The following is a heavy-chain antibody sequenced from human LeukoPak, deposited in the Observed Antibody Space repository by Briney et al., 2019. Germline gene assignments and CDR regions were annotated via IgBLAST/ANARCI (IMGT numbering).Heavy chain of an antibody. J-gene: IGHJ4*02. CDR2: LIPIFGTA. CDR1: GGTFSSYA. CDR3: ARGQGYNDAPFDY. D-gene: IGHD5-18*01. Sequence: GSSVKVSCQASGGTFSSYAISWVRQAPGQGLEWMGGLIPIFGTANNAQKFQSRVTITTEESTSTAYMWLSSLRSEDTAVYYCARGQGYNDAPFDYWGQGTLVTVSS. V-gene: IGHV1-69*05.